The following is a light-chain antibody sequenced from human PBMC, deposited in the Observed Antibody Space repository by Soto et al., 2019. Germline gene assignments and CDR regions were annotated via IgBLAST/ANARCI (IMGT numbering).Light chain of an antibody. CDR1: SSDVGGYNY. CDR2: DVS. J-gene: IGLJ3*02. Sequence: QSALTQPASVSGSPGQSITISCTGTSSDVGGYNYVSWYQQHPGKAPKLMIYDVSNRPSGVSNRFSGSKSGNTASLTISGLQAEDEADYYCRSYTSSSTPTGVFGGGSKLTVL. CDR3: RSYTSSSTPTGV. V-gene: IGLV2-14*01.